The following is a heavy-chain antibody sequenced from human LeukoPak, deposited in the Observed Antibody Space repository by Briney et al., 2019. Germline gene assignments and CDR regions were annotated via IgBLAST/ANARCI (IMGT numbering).Heavy chain of an antibody. CDR1: GYTFTSYG. CDR2: INPNSGGT. Sequence: ASVKVSCKASGYTFTSYGISWVRQAPGQGLEWMGWINPNSGGTNYAQKFQGRVTMTRDTSISTAYMELSRLRSDDTAVYYCARDEVAVASDYYYGMDVWGQGTTVTVSS. V-gene: IGHV1-2*02. CDR3: ARDEVAVASDYYYGMDV. D-gene: IGHD6-19*01. J-gene: IGHJ6*02.